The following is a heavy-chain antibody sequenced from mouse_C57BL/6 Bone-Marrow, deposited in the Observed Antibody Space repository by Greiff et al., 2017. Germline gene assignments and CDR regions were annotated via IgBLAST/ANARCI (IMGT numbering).Heavy chain of an antibody. J-gene: IGHJ2*01. CDR3: ARDYGSPAPFDY. CDR2: IYPRSGNT. D-gene: IGHD1-1*01. V-gene: IGHV1-81*01. CDR1: GYTFTSYG. Sequence: LQEPGAELARPGASVKLSCKASGYTFTSYGISWVKQRTGQGLEWIGEIYPRSGNTNYNEKFKGKATLTADKSSSTAYMELSSLPSEASAVYFCARDYGSPAPFDYWGQGTTLTVSS.